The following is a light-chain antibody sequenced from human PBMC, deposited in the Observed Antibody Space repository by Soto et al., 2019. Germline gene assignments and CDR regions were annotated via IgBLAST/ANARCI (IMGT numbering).Light chain of an antibody. CDR3: SSYSTTNILV. J-gene: IGLJ1*01. CDR1: SSDVGAYEH. Sequence: QSARTQPASVSGSPGQSVTISCTGASSDVGAYEHVSWYQQHPGRAPKLILYDVNNRPSGVSNHFSGSKSGNTASLVISGLQANDEADYYCSSYSTTNILVFGSGTKVTAL. V-gene: IGLV2-14*03. CDR2: DVN.